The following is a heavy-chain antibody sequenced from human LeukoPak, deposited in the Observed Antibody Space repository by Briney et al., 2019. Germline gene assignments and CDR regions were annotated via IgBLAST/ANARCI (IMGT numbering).Heavy chain of an antibody. CDR1: GYTFTSYY. CDR3: ARDGWGIGSYPFDY. J-gene: IGHJ4*02. CDR2: INPSGGST. D-gene: IGHD1-26*01. V-gene: IGHV1-46*01. Sequence: ASVKVSCKASGYTFTSYYMHWVRQAPGQGLEWMGIINPSGGSTSYAQKFQGRVTMTTDTSTSTAYMELRSLRSDDTAVYYCARDGWGIGSYPFDYWGQGTLVTVSS.